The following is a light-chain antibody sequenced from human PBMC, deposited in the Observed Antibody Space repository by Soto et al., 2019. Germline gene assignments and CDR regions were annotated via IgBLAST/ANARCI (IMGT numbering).Light chain of an antibody. CDR1: QSVSSN. Sequence: IVMTQSSATVSVHTGKRATLSCRASQSVSSNLAWYQQKPGQAPRLLIYGASTRATGIPARFSGSGSGTEFTLTISSLQSEDFAVYYCQQYNNWPPITFGQGTRLEIK. V-gene: IGKV3-15*01. J-gene: IGKJ5*01. CDR2: GAS. CDR3: QQYNNWPPIT.